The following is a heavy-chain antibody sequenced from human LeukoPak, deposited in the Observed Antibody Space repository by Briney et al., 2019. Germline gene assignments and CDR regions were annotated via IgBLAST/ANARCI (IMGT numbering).Heavy chain of an antibody. J-gene: IGHJ4*02. V-gene: IGHV3-30*03. CDR2: ISYDGSNK. CDR1: GFTFNSYG. D-gene: IGHD2-15*01. CDR3: ARQTQDIVVVIAALDY. Sequence: GRSLRLSCAASGFTFNSYGMHWARQAPGKGLEWVSVISYDGSNKNYADSVKGRFTISRDNSKNTLYLQMNSLRAEDTAVYYCARQTQDIVVVIAALDYWGQGTLVTVSS.